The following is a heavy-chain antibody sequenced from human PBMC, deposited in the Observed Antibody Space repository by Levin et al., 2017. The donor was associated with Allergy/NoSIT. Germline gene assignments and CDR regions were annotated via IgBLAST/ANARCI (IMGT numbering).Heavy chain of an antibody. CDR1: GGSFSGYY. Sequence: SETLSLTCAVYGGSFSGYYWSWIRQPPGKGLEWIGEINHSGSTNYNPSLKSRVTISVDTSKNQFSLKLSSVTAADTAVYYCARAVTGVVSYYGMDGWGQGTTVTVSS. V-gene: IGHV4-34*01. J-gene: IGHJ6*02. CDR3: ARAVTGVVSYYGMDG. D-gene: IGHD4-17*01. CDR2: INHSGST.